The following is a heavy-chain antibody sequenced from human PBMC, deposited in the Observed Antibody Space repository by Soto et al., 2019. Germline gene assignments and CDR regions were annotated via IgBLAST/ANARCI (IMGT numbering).Heavy chain of an antibody. D-gene: IGHD6-25*01. CDR1: GFTFTNYA. CDR2: LTGGGNT. Sequence: EVQLLESGGGVVQPGGSLRLSCAASGFTFTNYAMNWVRQAPGKGLEWVSSLTGGGNTYYADSVMGRSTISRDPSESTLFLQMNSLKAEDTAVYYCAKEPWGSVRTGGFDYWGQGTLVTVSS. CDR3: AKEPWGSVRTGGFDY. J-gene: IGHJ4*02. V-gene: IGHV3-23*01.